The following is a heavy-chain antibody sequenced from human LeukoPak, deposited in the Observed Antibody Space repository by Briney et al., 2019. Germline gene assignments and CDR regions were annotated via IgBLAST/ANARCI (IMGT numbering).Heavy chain of an antibody. CDR3: ARGDMVAHVFDF. Sequence: SETLSLTCTVSGASISSSPYYWGWIRQTPGRGLEWIGSISYSGSPYYNPSLKSRVTFSVDMSKNQFSLKLSSVTGADTAVYYCARGDMVAHVFDFWGRGTMVTVSS. J-gene: IGHJ3*01. CDR2: ISYSGSP. V-gene: IGHV4-39*01. CDR1: GASISSSPYY. D-gene: IGHD5-12*01.